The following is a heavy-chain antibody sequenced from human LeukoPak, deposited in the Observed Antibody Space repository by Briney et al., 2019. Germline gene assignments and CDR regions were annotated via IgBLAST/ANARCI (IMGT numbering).Heavy chain of an antibody. CDR3: ASNARRYYDFWSGYYKDSYYYYYGMDV. CDR2: IIPILGIA. Sequence: GASVKVSCKASGGTFSSYAISWVRQAPGQGLEWMGRIIPILGIANYAQKFQGRVTMTRNTSISTAYMELSSLRSEDTAVYYCASNARRYYDFWSGYYKDSYYYYYGMDVWGQGTTVTVSS. CDR1: GGTFSSYA. D-gene: IGHD3-3*01. J-gene: IGHJ6*02. V-gene: IGHV1-69*04.